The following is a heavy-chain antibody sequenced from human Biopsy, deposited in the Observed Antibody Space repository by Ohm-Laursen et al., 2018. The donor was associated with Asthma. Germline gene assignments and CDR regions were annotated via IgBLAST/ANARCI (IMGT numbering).Heavy chain of an antibody. V-gene: IGHV3-30*18. Sequence: SPRLSCAASGITFSSSGMHWVRQAPGKGLEWVAFISMDGNVKNYADSVKGRFTISRDNSKTTVYLQMDSLRAEDTAVYFGAKDKGRNSIDYWGQGTLVTVSS. J-gene: IGHJ4*02. CDR3: AKDKGRNSIDY. CDR1: GITFSSSG. D-gene: IGHD5-18*01. CDR2: ISMDGNVK.